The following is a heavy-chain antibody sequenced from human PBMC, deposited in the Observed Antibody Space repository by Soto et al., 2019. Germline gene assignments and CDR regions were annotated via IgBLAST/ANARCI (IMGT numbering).Heavy chain of an antibody. CDR1: GGTFSTSA. D-gene: IGHD6-19*01. CDR3: ARVHSSGWFYFDY. V-gene: IGHV1-69*14. Sequence: QVQLVQSGAEVKKPGSSVKVSCKASGGTFSTSAICWVRQAPGQGLEWMGGIIPIFGAANYAQKFRDKVTITADKSTSTAYMELNSLRAEDTAVYYCARVHSSGWFYFDYWGPGTLVTVSS. J-gene: IGHJ4*02. CDR2: IIPIFGAA.